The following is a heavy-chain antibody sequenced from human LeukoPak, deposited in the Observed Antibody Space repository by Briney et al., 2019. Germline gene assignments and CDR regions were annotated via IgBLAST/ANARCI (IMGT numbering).Heavy chain of an antibody. CDR3: ARAMVDDYGDSYYYYGMDV. CDR2: INWNGGST. CDR1: GFSFSSYA. D-gene: IGHD4-17*01. V-gene: IGHV3-20*04. J-gene: IGHJ6*04. Sequence: SGGSLRLSCASSGFSFSSYAMSWVRQAPGKGLEWVSGINWNGGSTGYADSVKGRFTISRDNAKNSLYLQMNSLRAEDTALYYCARAMVDDYGDSYYYYGMDVWGKGTTVTVSS.